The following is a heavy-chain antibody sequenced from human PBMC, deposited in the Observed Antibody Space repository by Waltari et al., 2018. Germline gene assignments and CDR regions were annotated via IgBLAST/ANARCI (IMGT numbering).Heavy chain of an antibody. CDR2: FYVGGST. CDR3: AGRYYYYMDV. J-gene: IGHJ6*03. CDR1: GASITNYY. D-gene: IGHD3-9*01. V-gene: IGHV4-4*07. Sequence: QVQLQESGPGLMKPSETLSLTCTVSGASITNYYLNWVRQSAGGGLEWIGRFYVGGSTDYNPSLRSRVTMSFDTSKNQFSLRLSSVTAADTAIYYCAGRYYYYMDVWGKGTTVTISS.